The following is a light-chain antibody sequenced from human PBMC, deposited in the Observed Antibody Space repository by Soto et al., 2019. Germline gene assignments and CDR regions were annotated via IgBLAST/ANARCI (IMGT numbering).Light chain of an antibody. Sequence: AIQLTQSPSSLSAPVGDRVTITCRASQDIRGALAWYQQKPGKPPKLLIFDVSSLQSGVPSRFSGSGSGTDFTLTISSLQPEDFATYYCQQFNTYPITFGQGTRLEI. CDR1: QDIRGA. J-gene: IGKJ5*01. CDR2: DVS. CDR3: QQFNTYPIT. V-gene: IGKV1-13*02.